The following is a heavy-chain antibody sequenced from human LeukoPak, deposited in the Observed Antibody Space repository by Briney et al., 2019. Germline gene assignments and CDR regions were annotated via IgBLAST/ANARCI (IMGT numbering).Heavy chain of an antibody. CDR2: INPNSGGT. Sequence: ASVKVSCKASGYTFTGYYMHWVRQAPGQGLEWMGWINPNSGGTNYAQKFQGWVTMTRDTSTSTVYMELSSLRSEDTAVYYCARELGYSGSYHGMDVWGQGTTVTVSS. D-gene: IGHD1-26*01. CDR3: ARELGYSGSYHGMDV. J-gene: IGHJ6*02. CDR1: GYTFTGYY. V-gene: IGHV1-2*04.